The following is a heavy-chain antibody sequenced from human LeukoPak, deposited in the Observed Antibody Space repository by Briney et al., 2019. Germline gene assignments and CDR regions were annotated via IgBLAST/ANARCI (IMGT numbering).Heavy chain of an antibody. J-gene: IGHJ4*02. CDR3: ATRDY. V-gene: IGHV3-9*03. CDR1: GFTFSSYA. CDR2: ISWNSGSI. Sequence: GGSLRLSCAASGFTFSSYAMSWVRQAPGKGLEWVSGISWNSGSIGYADSVKGRFTISRDNAKNSLYLQMSSLRAEDMALYYCATRDYWGQGTLVTVSS.